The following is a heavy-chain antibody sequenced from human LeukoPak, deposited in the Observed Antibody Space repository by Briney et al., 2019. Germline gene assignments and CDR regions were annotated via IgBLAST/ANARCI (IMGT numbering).Heavy chain of an antibody. J-gene: IGHJ3*02. Sequence: ASVKVSCEASGYTFTTYGISWVRQAPGQGLEWMGWISAYNGNTNYAQKLQGRVTMTTDTSTSTAYMELRSLGSDDTAVYYCARLYYYGSGSYYNGAFDIWGQGTMVTVSS. D-gene: IGHD3-10*01. CDR1: GYTFTTYG. V-gene: IGHV1-18*01. CDR2: ISAYNGNT. CDR3: ARLYYYGSGSYYNGAFDI.